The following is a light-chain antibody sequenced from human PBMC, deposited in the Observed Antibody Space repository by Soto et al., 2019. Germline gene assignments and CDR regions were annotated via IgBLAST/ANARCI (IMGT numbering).Light chain of an antibody. CDR2: EVI. J-gene: IGLJ3*02. CDR3: CSYTTTYTLV. CDR1: STDIGTYNS. V-gene: IGLV2-14*01. Sequence: QSALTQPASVSGSPGRSITISCTGTSTDIGTYNSVSWYQHHPGKAPKLLIFEVIDRPSGVSDRFSGSKSGNTASLTISSLQVEDEADYYCCSYTTTYTLVFGGGTKLTVL.